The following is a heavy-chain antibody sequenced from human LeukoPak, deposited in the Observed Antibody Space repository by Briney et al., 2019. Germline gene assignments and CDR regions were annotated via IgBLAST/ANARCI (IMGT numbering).Heavy chain of an antibody. Sequence: GRSLRLSCAASGFTFSSYGMHWVRQAPGKGLEWVAVISYDGSNKYYADSVKGRFTISRDNSKNTLYLRMNSLRAEDTAVYYCAKEGQHGAPGGYYGMDVWGQGTTVTVSS. CDR3: AKEGQHGAPGGYYGMDV. CDR1: GFTFSSYG. J-gene: IGHJ6*02. CDR2: ISYDGSNK. V-gene: IGHV3-30*18. D-gene: IGHD6-13*01.